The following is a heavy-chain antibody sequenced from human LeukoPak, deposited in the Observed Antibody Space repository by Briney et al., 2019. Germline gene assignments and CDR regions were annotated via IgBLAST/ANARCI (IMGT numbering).Heavy chain of an antibody. CDR1: SLFSAMYW. J-gene: IGHJ4*02. CDR2: ISSGGGSI. V-gene: IGHV3-74*01. CDR3: VREGRVSGYDFDY. D-gene: IGHD5-12*01. Sequence: GRSQSPSCPPSSLFSAMYWTGCVRQPARRWLMWVSCISSGGGSINYADSVKGRFTISRDNAKNTLYLQMNSLRVEDTAVYYCVREGRVSGYDFDYWGQGDLVTVSA.